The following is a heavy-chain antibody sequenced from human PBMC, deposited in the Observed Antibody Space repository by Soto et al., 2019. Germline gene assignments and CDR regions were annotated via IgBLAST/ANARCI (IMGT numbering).Heavy chain of an antibody. CDR2: ISGSGGST. J-gene: IGHJ3*02. V-gene: IGHV3-23*01. Sequence: EVQLLESGGGLVQPGGSLRLSCAASGFTFSNYAMNWVRQAPGKGLEWVSGISGSGGSTYYADSVKGRFTISRDNSKNTLYLQMNSLRAEDTAVYYCAKSDDSSGYAAFDIWGQGTMVTVSS. CDR3: AKSDDSSGYAAFDI. CDR1: GFTFSNYA. D-gene: IGHD3-22*01.